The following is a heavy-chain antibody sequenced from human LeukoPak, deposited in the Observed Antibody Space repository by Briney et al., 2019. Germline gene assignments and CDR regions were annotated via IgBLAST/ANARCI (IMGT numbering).Heavy chain of an antibody. D-gene: IGHD2-15*01. CDR2: ISASNII. V-gene: IGHV3-48*02. Sequence: GSLRLSCAASGFTFNTYTMNWVRQAPGKGLEWVSYISASNIIFYADSVKGRFTISRDNARNSLYLQMNSLRDEDTAVYYCAREFGYCSGGSCYSWHYFDSWGQGTLVTVSS. CDR1: GFTFNTYT. J-gene: IGHJ4*02. CDR3: AREFGYCSGGSCYSWHYFDS.